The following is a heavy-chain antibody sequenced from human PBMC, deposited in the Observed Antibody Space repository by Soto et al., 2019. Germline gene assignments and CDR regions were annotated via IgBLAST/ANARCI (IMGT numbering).Heavy chain of an antibody. D-gene: IGHD6-13*01. Sequence: GASVKVSCKASGYTFTSYAMHWVRQAPGQGLEWMGWISAYNGNTNYAQKLQGRVTMTTDTSTSTAYMELRSLRSDDTAVYYCARDQYSSSWYGYYGMDVWGQGTTVTVSS. CDR1: GYTFTSYA. CDR2: ISAYNGNT. V-gene: IGHV1-18*01. CDR3: ARDQYSSSWYGYYGMDV. J-gene: IGHJ6*02.